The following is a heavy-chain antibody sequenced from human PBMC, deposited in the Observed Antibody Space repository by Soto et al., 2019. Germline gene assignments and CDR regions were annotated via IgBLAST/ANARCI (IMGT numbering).Heavy chain of an antibody. Sequence: QVQLVESGGGVVQPGRSLRLSCAASGLNFNRNGMHWVRQAPGKGLEWVAVIWYDGSKESYSDSVKGRFTISRDNSKNMLYLQKTSVRVEDTAVYFCARDRSAGNYFYYGMDVWGQGTTVTVSS. J-gene: IGHJ6*02. CDR2: IWYDGSKE. D-gene: IGHD1-1*01. V-gene: IGHV3-33*01. CDR1: GLNFNRNG. CDR3: ARDRSAGNYFYYGMDV.